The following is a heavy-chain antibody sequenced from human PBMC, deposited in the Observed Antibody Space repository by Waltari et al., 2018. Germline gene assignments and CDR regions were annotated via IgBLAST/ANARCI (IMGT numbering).Heavy chain of an antibody. CDR1: GFAFSNYD. J-gene: IGHJ6*02. CDR3: AKDLTKTMVQGVIPYYGMDV. D-gene: IGHD3-10*01. V-gene: IGHV3-23*01. Sequence: EVQLLESGGGLVQPGGTLRLSCAASGFAFSNYDMTWVRQGPGKGLEWVSSISGSGDNTYYEDSGKGRFTVSRDNSKNTLYLEMNSLRAEDRAVYYCAKDLTKTMVQGVIPYYGMDVWGQGTTVTVSS. CDR2: ISGSGDNT.